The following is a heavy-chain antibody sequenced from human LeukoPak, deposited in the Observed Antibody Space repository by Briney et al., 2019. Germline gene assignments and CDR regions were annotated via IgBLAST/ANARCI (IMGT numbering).Heavy chain of an antibody. CDR1: GFTFSSYA. J-gene: IGHJ4*02. CDR2: ISGSGGST. CDR3: AKVGLRGAGAPREHFDY. V-gene: IGHV3-23*01. D-gene: IGHD1-26*01. Sequence: GGSLRLFCAASGFTFSSYAMSWVRQAPGKGLEWVSAISGSGGSTYYADSVEGRCTISTDNSNNTLYLQMTSLRAEDTAVYYCAKVGLRGAGAPREHFDYWGQGTLVTVSS.